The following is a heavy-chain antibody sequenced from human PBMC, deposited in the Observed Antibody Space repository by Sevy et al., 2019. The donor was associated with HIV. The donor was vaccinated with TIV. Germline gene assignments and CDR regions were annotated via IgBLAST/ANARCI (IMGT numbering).Heavy chain of an antibody. V-gene: IGHV3-23*01. CDR1: GFTFSNYA. Sequence: GGSLRLSCAASGFTFSNYAMSWVRQAPGKGLEWVSVISVSDGNTYHADSVKGRFTISRDNSKNTLFLQMNSLRAEDTAVYYCAKGQSAGAWGRHLDYWGQGTLVTVSS. CDR3: AKGQSAGAWGRHLDY. CDR2: ISVSDGNT. J-gene: IGHJ4*02. D-gene: IGHD3-16*01.